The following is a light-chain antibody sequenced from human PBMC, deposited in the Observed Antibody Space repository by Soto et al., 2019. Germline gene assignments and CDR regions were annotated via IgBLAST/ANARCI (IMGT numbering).Light chain of an antibody. J-gene: IGKJ1*01. CDR3: HQRRSWPRT. Sequence: EIVLTQSPATLSSFPGDRVTLSCRASQAVNTRLAWYQHRPGQAPRLLIYLASNRAAGVPARFSGSGSGTDFTLTISDVEPEDFAVYYCHQRRSWPRTFGQGTTVDI. V-gene: IGKV3-11*01. CDR1: QAVNTR. CDR2: LAS.